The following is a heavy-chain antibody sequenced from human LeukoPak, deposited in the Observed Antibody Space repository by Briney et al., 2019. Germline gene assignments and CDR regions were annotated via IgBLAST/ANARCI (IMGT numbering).Heavy chain of an antibody. CDR1: GGSISSYY. Sequence: SETLSLTCTVSGGSISSYYWSWVRQPPGKGLEWIGYTYYSGSTNYNPSLKSRVTISIDTSKNQFSLKLSSVTSADTAVYYCARGGIAVAPFTFDYWGQGTLVTVSS. V-gene: IGHV4-59*01. J-gene: IGHJ4*02. D-gene: IGHD6-19*01. CDR2: TYYSGST. CDR3: ARGGIAVAPFTFDY.